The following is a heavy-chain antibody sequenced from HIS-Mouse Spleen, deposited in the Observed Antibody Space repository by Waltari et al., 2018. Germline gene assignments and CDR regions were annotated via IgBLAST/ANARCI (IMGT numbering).Heavy chain of an antibody. D-gene: IGHD4-4*01. J-gene: IGHJ4*02. V-gene: IGHV1-8*01. CDR3: ARGHDYSNYFDY. Sequence: QVQLVQSGAEVKKPGASVKVSCKASGYTFHSYDLHWVRQATGQGLEWMGWMNPNSGNTGYAQKFQGRVTMTRNTSISTAYMELSSLRSEDTAVYYCARGHDYSNYFDYWGQGTLVTVSS. CDR2: MNPNSGNT. CDR1: GYTFHSYD.